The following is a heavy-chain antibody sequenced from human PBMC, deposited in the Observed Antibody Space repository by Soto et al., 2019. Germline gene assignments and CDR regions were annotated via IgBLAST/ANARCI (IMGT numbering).Heavy chain of an antibody. CDR1: GGSISSSSYY. CDR3: ARHYEYQDYYDSSPLDY. J-gene: IGHJ4*02. Sequence: PSETLSLTCTVSGGSISSSSYYWGWIRQPPGKGLEWIGSIYYSGSTYYNPSLKSRVTISVDTSKNQFSLKLSSVTAADTAVYYCARHYEYQDYYDSSPLDYWGQGTLVTVSS. D-gene: IGHD3-22*01. V-gene: IGHV4-39*01. CDR2: IYYSGST.